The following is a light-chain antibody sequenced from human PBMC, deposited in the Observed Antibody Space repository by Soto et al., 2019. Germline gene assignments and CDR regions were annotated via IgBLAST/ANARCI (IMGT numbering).Light chain of an antibody. CDR2: DAS. J-gene: IGKJ3*01. CDR3: QHRSNWPS. V-gene: IGKV3-11*01. CDR1: QSVSSY. Sequence: EIVLTQSPATLSLSPGERATLSCRASQSVSSYLAWYQQKPGKAPRLLIYDASNRATGIPARFSGSGSGTDFTLTISSLEPEDFAVYYRQHRSNWPSFGPATKVDIK.